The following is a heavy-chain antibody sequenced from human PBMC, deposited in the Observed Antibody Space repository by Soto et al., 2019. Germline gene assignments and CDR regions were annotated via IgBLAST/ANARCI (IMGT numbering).Heavy chain of an antibody. CDR3: ASPGASNYSPFYYYYGMDV. CDR2: IYYSGST. CDR1: GGSISSSSYY. Sequence: SETLSLTCTVSGGSISSSSYYWGWIRQPPXKGLEWIGSIYYSGSTYYNPSLKSRVTISVDTSKNQFSLKLSSVTAADTAVYYCASPGASNYSPFYYYYGMDVWGQGTTVTVSS. D-gene: IGHD4-4*01. J-gene: IGHJ6*02. V-gene: IGHV4-39*01.